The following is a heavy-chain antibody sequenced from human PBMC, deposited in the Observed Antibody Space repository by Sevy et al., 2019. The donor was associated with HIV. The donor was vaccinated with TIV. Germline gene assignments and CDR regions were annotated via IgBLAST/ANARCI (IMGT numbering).Heavy chain of an antibody. J-gene: IGHJ4*02. CDR1: GFSLSDYA. CDR2: ISFDGGNK. V-gene: IGHV3-30-3*01. Sequence: GGSLRLSCAASGFSLSDYAIHWARQGPVKGLEWLTVISFDGGNKYYADSVKGRSTISRENSKNTVFLQMNSLRPDDTVLYYCARGPYNSGLRLDFWGRGILVTVSS. CDR3: ARGPYNSGLRLDF. D-gene: IGHD5-12*01.